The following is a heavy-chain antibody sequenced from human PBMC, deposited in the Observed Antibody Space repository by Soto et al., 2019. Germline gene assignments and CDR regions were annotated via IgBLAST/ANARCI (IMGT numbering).Heavy chain of an antibody. V-gene: IGHV1-2*02. CDR3: ARGGGVGVAGSAAFDM. J-gene: IGHJ3*02. D-gene: IGHD3-3*01. CDR1: GYPVTAYY. CDR2: INPATGAA. Sequence: QLHLVQSGAVVKKPGASVTVSCSASGYPVTAYYMHWVRQAPGRGLEWMGGINPATGAAKYTQTFPGRGTMARATSTSTVFIELGGLASEDPAVFYCARGGGVGVAGSAAFDMWGQGTLVTVSS.